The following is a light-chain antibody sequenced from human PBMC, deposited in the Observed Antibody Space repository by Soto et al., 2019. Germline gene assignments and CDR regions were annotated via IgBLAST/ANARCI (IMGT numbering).Light chain of an antibody. CDR3: CSYAGSSTFYV. Sequence: QSVLAQPASVSGSPGQSITISCTGTSSDVGLYNLVSWYQQLPGKAPKLIIYEVNERPSGISDRFSGSKSGNTASLTISWFQAEDEADYYCCSYAGSSTFYVFGTGTKVTVL. CDR1: SSDVGLYNL. J-gene: IGLJ1*01. CDR2: EVN. V-gene: IGLV2-23*02.